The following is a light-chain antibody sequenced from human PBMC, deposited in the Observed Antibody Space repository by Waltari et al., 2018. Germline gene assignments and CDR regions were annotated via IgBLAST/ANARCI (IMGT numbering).Light chain of an antibody. Sequence: DVQMTQSPSSLSASVGARVPITCRASQAMNHYLAWYQQKPGKPPQLLIYATSILQSGVPSRFSGSGSGTDFTLTISSLQPDDVATYYCQKYDGAPWTFGQGTKLEIK. CDR1: QAMNHY. CDR2: ATS. CDR3: QKYDGAPWT. V-gene: IGKV1-27*01. J-gene: IGKJ1*01.